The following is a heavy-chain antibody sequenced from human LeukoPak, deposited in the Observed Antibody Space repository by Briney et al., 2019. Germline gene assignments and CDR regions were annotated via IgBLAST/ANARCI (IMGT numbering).Heavy chain of an antibody. V-gene: IGHV3-7*01. CDR2: IKLDGGEK. D-gene: IGHD1-26*01. CDR1: GFTFSNYW. Sequence: GGSLRLSCAASGFTFSNYWMSWVRQAPGKGLEWVANIKLDGGEKYYVDSVKGRFSISRDNAKNSLYLQMNSLRAEDTAVYYCARAQVGYNWFDPWGQGTLVSVSS. J-gene: IGHJ5*02. CDR3: ARAQVGYNWFDP.